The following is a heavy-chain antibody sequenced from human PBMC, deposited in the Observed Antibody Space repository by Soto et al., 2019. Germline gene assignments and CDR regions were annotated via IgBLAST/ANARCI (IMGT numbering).Heavy chain of an antibody. D-gene: IGHD3-22*01. Sequence: QVQLVQSGAEVKKPGASVKVSCKASGYTFTSYYMHWVRQAPGQGLEWMGIINPSGGSTSYAQKFQGRVTMTRDTSTSTVYMELSSLRSEDTAVYYCARVRRYDSSGYYYPIDYWGQETLVTVSS. J-gene: IGHJ4*02. CDR3: ARVRRYDSSGYYYPIDY. CDR1: GYTFTSYY. V-gene: IGHV1-46*01. CDR2: INPSGGST.